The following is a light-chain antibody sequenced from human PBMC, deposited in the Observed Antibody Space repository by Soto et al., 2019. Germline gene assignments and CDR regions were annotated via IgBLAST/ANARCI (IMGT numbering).Light chain of an antibody. V-gene: IGKV3-20*01. CDR2: GAS. CDR3: QQYGRSRT. Sequence: EIVLTQSPGTLSLSPGERATLSCRASQSFSSSYLARYQQKPGQAPRLLMYGASSRATGIPDRFSGSGSGTDFTLTISRLEPEDFAVYYCQQYGRSRTFGQGKKVEIK. J-gene: IGKJ1*01. CDR1: QSFSSSY.